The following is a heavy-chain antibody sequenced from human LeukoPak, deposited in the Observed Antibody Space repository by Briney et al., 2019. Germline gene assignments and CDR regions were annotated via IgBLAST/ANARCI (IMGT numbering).Heavy chain of an antibody. J-gene: IGHJ6*03. CDR2: ISGSGGST. CDR3: AKDQGSTVTTHMDV. D-gene: IGHD4-11*01. V-gene: IGHV3-23*01. CDR1: GFTFSSYA. Sequence: PGWSLRLSCAASGFTFSSYAMSWVRQAPGNGLELVSAISGSGGSTYYADSVKGRFTISRDNSKNTLYLQMNSLRAEDTAVYYCAKDQGSTVTTHMDVWGKGTTVTVSS.